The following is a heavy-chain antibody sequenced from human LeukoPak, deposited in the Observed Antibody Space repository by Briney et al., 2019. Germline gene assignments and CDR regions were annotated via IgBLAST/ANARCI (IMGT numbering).Heavy chain of an antibody. CDR3: ARDVRFGELLYIGWFDP. Sequence: SETLSLTCTASGGSISSYYWSWIRQPPGKGLEWIGYIYTSGSTNYNPSLKSRVTISVDTSKNQFSLKLSSVTAADTAVYYCARDVRFGELLYIGWFDPWGQGTLVTVSS. V-gene: IGHV4-4*08. D-gene: IGHD3-10*01. CDR1: GGSISSYY. J-gene: IGHJ5*02. CDR2: IYTSGST.